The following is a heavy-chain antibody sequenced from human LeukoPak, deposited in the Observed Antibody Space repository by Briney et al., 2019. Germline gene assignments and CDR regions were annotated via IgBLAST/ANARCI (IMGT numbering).Heavy chain of an antibody. D-gene: IGHD3/OR15-3a*01. V-gene: IGHV3-53*01. CDR1: GFTVSSNY. Sequence: PGGSLRLSCAASGFTVSSNYMSWVRQAPGKGLEWVSVIYSGGGTYYADSVKGRFTISRDSSKTTLYLQMNSLRAEDTAVYYCARDQFAFGLFDNWGQGTLVTASS. CDR2: IYSGGGT. J-gene: IGHJ4*02. CDR3: ARDQFAFGLFDN.